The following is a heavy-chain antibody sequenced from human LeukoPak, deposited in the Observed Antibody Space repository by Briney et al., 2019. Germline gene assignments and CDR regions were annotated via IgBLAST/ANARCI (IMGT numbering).Heavy chain of an antibody. CDR1: GGSFSGYY. V-gene: IGHV4-34*01. D-gene: IGHD4-17*01. CDR2: INHSGST. Sequence: PSETLSLTCAVYGGSFSGYYWSWIRQPPGKGLEWIGEINHSGSTNYNPSLKSRVTISVDTSKNQFSLKLSSVTAADTAGYYCAILTDYGDYLSIFDYWGQGTLVTVSS. J-gene: IGHJ4*02. CDR3: AILTDYGDYLSIFDY.